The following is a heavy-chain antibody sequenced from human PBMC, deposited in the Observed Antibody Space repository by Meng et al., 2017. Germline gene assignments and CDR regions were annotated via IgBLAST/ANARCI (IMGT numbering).Heavy chain of an antibody. CDR3: ASTDKYYFDY. CDR1: GFTFSNYA. CDR2: ISYDGSNK. V-gene: IGHV3-30-3*01. J-gene: IGHJ4*02. Sequence: QVPLVESGGGVVQPGRSLRLSCAASGFTFSNYAMHWVRQAPGKGLEWVALISYDGSNKYYADSVKGRFTLSRDNSKNTQYLQMNSLRAEDTAVYYCASTDKYYFDYWGQGTLVTVSS.